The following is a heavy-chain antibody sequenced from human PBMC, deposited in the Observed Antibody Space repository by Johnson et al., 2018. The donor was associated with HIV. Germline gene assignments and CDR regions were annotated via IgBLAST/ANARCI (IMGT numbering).Heavy chain of an antibody. J-gene: IGHJ3*02. Sequence: AQLVESGGGLVQPGGSLRLSCAASGFTHSAYWMTWVRQAPGKGLEWVANIKKDGSEKNYVDSVKGRFTISRDNAKNSLYLQMNSLRVEDTAVYSCVRTLKYCSSNTCSDAFDIWGQGTMVTVSS. CDR2: IKKDGSEK. CDR1: GFTHSAYW. CDR3: VRTLKYCSSNTCSDAFDI. V-gene: IGHV3-7*05. D-gene: IGHD2-2*01.